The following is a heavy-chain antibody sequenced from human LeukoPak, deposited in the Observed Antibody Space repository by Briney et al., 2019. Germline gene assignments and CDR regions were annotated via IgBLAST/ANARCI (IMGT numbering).Heavy chain of an antibody. D-gene: IGHD4-17*01. V-gene: IGHV1-18*01. CDR2: ISAYKGNT. J-gene: IGHJ3*02. Sequence: ASVKVSCKASGYTFTSYGIRWVRQAPGQGLAWMGWISAYKGNTNYAQKLQGRVTMTTDTSTSTAYMELRSLRSDDTAVYYCARDRGDPHDAFDIWGQGTMVTVSS. CDR1: GYTFTSYG. CDR3: ARDRGDPHDAFDI.